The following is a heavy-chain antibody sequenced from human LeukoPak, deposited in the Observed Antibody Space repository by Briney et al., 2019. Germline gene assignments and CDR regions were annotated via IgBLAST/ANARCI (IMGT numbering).Heavy chain of an antibody. Sequence: PSETLSLTCAVYGGSFSGYYWSWIRQPPGKGLEWIGEINHSGSTNYNPSLKSRVTISVDTSKNQFSLKLSSVTAADTAVYYCARGSPHVDYWGQGTLVTVSS. CDR3: ARGSPHVDY. J-gene: IGHJ4*02. CDR1: GGSFSGYY. CDR2: INHSGST. V-gene: IGHV4-34*01.